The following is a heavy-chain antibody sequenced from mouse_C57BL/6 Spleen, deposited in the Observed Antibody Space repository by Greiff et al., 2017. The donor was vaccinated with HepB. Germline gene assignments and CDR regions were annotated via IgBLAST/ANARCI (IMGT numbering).Heavy chain of an antibody. CDR1: GFTFSSYA. J-gene: IGHJ1*03. CDR2: ISDGGSYT. Sequence: DVMLVESGGGLVKPGGSLKLSCAASGFTFSSYAMSWVRQTPEKRLEWVATISDGGSYTYYPDNVKGRFTISRDNAKNNLYLQMSHLKSEDTAMYYCARGRVHWYFDVWGTGTTVTVSS. V-gene: IGHV5-4*03. CDR3: ARGRVHWYFDV.